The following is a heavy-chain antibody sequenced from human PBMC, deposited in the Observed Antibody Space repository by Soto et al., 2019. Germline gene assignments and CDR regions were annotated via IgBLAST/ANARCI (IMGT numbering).Heavy chain of an antibody. V-gene: IGHV4-59*08. Sequence: SDTLSLTCTFHSLSIISYYWSWIRGSSRKGLEWIGYIYYSGSTNYNPSLKSRVTLSADTSKNQFPLKASSVTAADTAVYYCARISANTRTAEVHDAFDVWGQGTMVT. J-gene: IGHJ3*01. D-gene: IGHD6-13*01. CDR3: ARISANTRTAEVHDAFDV. CDR1: SLSIISYY. CDR2: IYYSGST.